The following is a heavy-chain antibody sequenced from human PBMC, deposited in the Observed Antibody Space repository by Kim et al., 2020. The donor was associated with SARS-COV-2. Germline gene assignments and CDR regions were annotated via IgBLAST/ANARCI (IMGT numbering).Heavy chain of an antibody. J-gene: IGHJ4*02. Sequence: GGSLRLSCTASGFTFGDYAMSWFRQAPGKGLEWVGFIRSKGYGGTTEYAASVKGRFTISSDDSKSMAYLQMNSLKTEGTAVYYCTSDVDTAFDYWGQGTLVTVSS. CDR1: GFTFGDYA. V-gene: IGHV3-49*03. D-gene: IGHD5-18*01. CDR2: IRSKGYGGTT. CDR3: TSDVDTAFDY.